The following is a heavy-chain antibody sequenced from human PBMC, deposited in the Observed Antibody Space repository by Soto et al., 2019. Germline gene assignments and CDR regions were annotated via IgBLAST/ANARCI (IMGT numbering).Heavy chain of an antibody. V-gene: IGHV1-2*02. D-gene: IGHD2-8*01. Sequence: GASVKVSCKASGYTFTSYGISWVRQAPGQGLEWMGWINPNSGGTNYAQKFQGRVTMTRDTSISTAYMELSRLRSDDTAVYYCARGSPEVYASENPYYYGMDVWGQGTTVTVSS. CDR3: ARGSPEVYASENPYYYGMDV. CDR1: GYTFTSYG. CDR2: INPNSGGT. J-gene: IGHJ6*02.